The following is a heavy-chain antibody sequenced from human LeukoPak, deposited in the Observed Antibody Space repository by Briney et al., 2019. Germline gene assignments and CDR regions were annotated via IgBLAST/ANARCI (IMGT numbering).Heavy chain of an antibody. CDR3: ARHIEDGDAFDI. CDR1: GYSFTSYW. CDR2: VYPGDSDI. V-gene: IGHV5-51*01. Sequence: GESLKISCKGSGYSFTSYWIGWVRQLPGKGLECMGIVYPGDSDIRYSPSFQGQVTISADKSISTAYLQWSSLKASDTAMYYCARHIEDGDAFDIWGQGTMVTVSS. D-gene: IGHD2-15*01. J-gene: IGHJ3*02.